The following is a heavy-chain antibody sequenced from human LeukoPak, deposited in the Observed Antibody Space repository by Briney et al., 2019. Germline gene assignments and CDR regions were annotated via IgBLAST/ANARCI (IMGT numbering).Heavy chain of an antibody. CDR2: INPSGGST. V-gene: IGHV1-46*01. J-gene: IGHJ4*02. CDR1: GYTFTSYY. CDR3: AREADGGIAAAGIDY. Sequence: GASVKVSCKASGYTFTSYYMHWVRQAPGQGLEWMGIINPSGGSTSYAQKFQGRVTMTRDMSTSTAYMELSSLRSEDTAVFYCAREADGGIAAAGIDYWGQGTLVTVSS. D-gene: IGHD6-13*01.